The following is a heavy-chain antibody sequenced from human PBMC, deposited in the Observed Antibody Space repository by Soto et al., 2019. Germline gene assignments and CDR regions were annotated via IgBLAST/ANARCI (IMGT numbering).Heavy chain of an antibody. V-gene: IGHV1-69*01. Sequence: SVKVSCKASGGTFSSYAISWVRKPPGQGLERMGGIIPIFGTSNYAQKFQGRVTLTADESTSTAYMELSSLRSEDTAVYYCARMVAAAGPSGVFDYWGQGTLVTVSS. CDR2: IIPIFGTS. CDR1: GGTFSSYA. J-gene: IGHJ4*02. D-gene: IGHD6-13*01. CDR3: ARMVAAAGPSGVFDY.